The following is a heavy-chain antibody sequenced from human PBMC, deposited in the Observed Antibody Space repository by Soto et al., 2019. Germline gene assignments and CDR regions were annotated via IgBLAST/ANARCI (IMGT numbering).Heavy chain of an antibody. V-gene: IGHV4-59*01. Sequence: PSETLSLTCTVSAGSITTSYRSWIRQPLGKALEWIGYISYRGSTNYNPSPKSRLTISIDTSKSQISLKLTSMTTADTAVYYCASSGIVGREVNTWFDPWGQGTLVTVSS. CDR3: ASSGIVGREVNTWFDP. D-gene: IGHD3-22*01. J-gene: IGHJ5*02. CDR1: AGSITTSY. CDR2: ISYRGST.